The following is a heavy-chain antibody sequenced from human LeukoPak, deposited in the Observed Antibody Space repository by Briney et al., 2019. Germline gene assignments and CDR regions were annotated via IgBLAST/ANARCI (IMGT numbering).Heavy chain of an antibody. V-gene: IGHV1-24*01. D-gene: IGHD6-13*01. CDR2: FDPEDGET. CDR1: GYTLTELS. CDR3: ATAGVAAAEAADYYYYGMDV. Sequence: ASVKVSCKVSGYTLTELSMHWVRQAPGKGLEWMGGFDPEDGETIYAQKFQGRVTMTEDTSTDTAYMELSSLRSEDTAVYYCATAGVAAAEAADYYYYGMDVWGQGTTVTVSS. J-gene: IGHJ6*02.